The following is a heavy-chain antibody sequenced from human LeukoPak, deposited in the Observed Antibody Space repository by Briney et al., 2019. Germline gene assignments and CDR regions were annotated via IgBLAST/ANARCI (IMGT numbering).Heavy chain of an antibody. V-gene: IGHV3-23*01. Sequence: DPGGSLRLSCAASGFTFSSYAMSWVRQAPGKGLEWVSAVRSSGIDTFYADSVRGRFTISRDDSKNTVYLQLRDLRVEDTATYYCAKLTAVAGDLDYWGQGTLVTVSS. CDR1: GFTFSSYA. CDR3: AKLTAVAGDLDY. CDR2: VRSSGIDT. D-gene: IGHD6-19*01. J-gene: IGHJ4*02.